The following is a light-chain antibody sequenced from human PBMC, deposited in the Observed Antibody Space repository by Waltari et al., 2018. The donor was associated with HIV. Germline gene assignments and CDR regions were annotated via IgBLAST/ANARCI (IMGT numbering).Light chain of an antibody. V-gene: IGLV1-44*01. CDR3: AAWDDSLNGPWV. CDR2: SNN. J-gene: IGLJ3*02. CDR1: SSNLGSNT. Sequence: QSVLTQPPSASGTPGQRVTISCSGSSSNLGSNTVNWYQQLPGTAPKLLIHSNNQRPSGVPDRFSGSKSGTSASLAISGLQSEDEADYYCAAWDDSLNGPWVFGGGTKLTVL.